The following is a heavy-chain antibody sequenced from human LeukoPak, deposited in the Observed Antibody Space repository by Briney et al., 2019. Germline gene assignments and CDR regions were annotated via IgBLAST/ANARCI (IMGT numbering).Heavy chain of an antibody. V-gene: IGHV3-43*01. CDR2: INWDGGST. CDR3: ARGPGYNYGYSVISRGYMDV. D-gene: IGHD5-18*01. Sequence: GGSLRLSCAASRFMFDQYTMHWVRQAPGKGLEWISLINWDGGSTYYADSVKGRFTISRDNSKNTLYLQMNSLRAEDTAVYYCARGPGYNYGYSVISRGYMDVWGKGTTVTVSS. J-gene: IGHJ6*03. CDR1: RFMFDQYT.